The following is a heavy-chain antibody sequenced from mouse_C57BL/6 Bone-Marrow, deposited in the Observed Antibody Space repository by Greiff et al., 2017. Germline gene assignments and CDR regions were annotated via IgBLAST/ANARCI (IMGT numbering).Heavy chain of an antibody. CDR2: ISSGGSYT. CDR1: GFTFSSYG. J-gene: IGHJ3*01. D-gene: IGHD1-1*01. CDR3: ASPYYGSSYDAY. Sequence: EVQVVESGGDLVKPGGSLKLSCAASGFTFSSYGMSWVRQTPDKRLEWVATISSGGSYTYYPDSVKGRFTISRDNAKNTLYLQMSSLKSEDTAMYYCASPYYGSSYDAYWGQGTLVTVSA. V-gene: IGHV5-6*01.